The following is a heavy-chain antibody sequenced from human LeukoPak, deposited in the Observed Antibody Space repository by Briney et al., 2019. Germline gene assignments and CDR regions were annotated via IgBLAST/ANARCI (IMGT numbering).Heavy chain of an antibody. CDR2: IYYSGST. Sequence: PSETLSLTCTVSGGSISSYYWSWIRQPPGKGREWIGYIYYSGSTNYNPSLKSRVTISVDTSKNQFSLKLSSVTAADTAVYYCARLKYYDFWSGYYFSTWGQGTLVTVSS. V-gene: IGHV4-59*08. CDR3: ARLKYYDFWSGYYFST. J-gene: IGHJ4*02. CDR1: GGSISSYY. D-gene: IGHD3-3*01.